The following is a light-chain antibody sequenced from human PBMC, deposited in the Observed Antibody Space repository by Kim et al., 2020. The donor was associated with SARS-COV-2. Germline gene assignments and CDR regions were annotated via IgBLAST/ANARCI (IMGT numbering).Light chain of an antibody. CDR2: GNS. CDR1: NSNIGANI. CDR3: AVWDDSLNGVL. Sequence: GQRVTISCSGSNSNIGANIVNWYQQIPGTAPKILIHGNSRRPSGVPDRFSASKSGTSASLAISGLQSADEALYYCAVWDDSLNGVLFGGGTQLTVL. J-gene: IGLJ3*02. V-gene: IGLV1-44*01.